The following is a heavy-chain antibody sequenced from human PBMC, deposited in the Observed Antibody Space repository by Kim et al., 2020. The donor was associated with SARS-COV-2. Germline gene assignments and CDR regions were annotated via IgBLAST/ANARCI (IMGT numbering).Heavy chain of an antibody. J-gene: IGHJ6*02. CDR3: ARDRGSSCSLRYYYGMDV. Sequence: VKGRFTSSRDKSKNTLYLQMNSLRAEDTAVYYCARDRGSSCSLRYYYGMDVWGQGTTVTVSS. V-gene: IGHV3-30*01. D-gene: IGHD6-13*01.